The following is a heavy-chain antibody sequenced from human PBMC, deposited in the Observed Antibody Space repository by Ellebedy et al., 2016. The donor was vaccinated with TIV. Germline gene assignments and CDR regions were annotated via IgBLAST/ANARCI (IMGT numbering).Heavy chain of an antibody. D-gene: IGHD4-17*01. CDR1: GGSFSGYY. Sequence: GSLRLSXAVYGGSFSGYYWSWIRQPPGKGLEWIGEINHSGSTNYNPSLKSRVTISVDTSKNQFSLKLSSVTAADTAVYYCARGGGDYGSDYWGQGTLVTVSS. J-gene: IGHJ4*02. CDR2: INHSGST. CDR3: ARGGGDYGSDY. V-gene: IGHV4-34*01.